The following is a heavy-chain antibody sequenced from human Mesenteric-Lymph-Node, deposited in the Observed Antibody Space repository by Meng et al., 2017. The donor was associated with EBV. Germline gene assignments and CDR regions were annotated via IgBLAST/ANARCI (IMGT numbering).Heavy chain of an antibody. J-gene: IGHJ4*02. CDR2: IIPFMGRA. Sequence: GQLVQSGAEVKKPGSSWTVPCKPSGGTFNIYSLSWLRQAPGQGPEWMGGIIPFMGRADYAQKFQGRVTITADKSTSTTYMELSSLRSEDTAVYFCATYYFGSGKFYFDNWGQGTLVTAPQ. CDR3: ATYYFGSGKFYFDN. D-gene: IGHD3-10*01. CDR1: GGTFNIYS. V-gene: IGHV1-69*06.